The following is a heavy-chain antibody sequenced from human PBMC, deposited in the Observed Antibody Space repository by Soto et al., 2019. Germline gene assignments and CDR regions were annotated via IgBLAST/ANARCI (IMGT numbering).Heavy chain of an antibody. Sequence: ASVKVSCKASGYTFTSYYMHWVRQAPGQGLEWMGIINPSGGSTSYAQKFQGRVTMTRDTSTSTVYMELSSLRSGDTAVYYCASWSAYYDFWSGSPYGMDVWGQGTTVTVSS. V-gene: IGHV1-46*01. D-gene: IGHD3-3*01. CDR3: ASWSAYYDFWSGSPYGMDV. CDR2: INPSGGST. J-gene: IGHJ6*02. CDR1: GYTFTSYY.